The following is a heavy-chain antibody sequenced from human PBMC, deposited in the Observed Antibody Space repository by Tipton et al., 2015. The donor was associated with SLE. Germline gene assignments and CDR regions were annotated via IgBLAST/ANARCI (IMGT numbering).Heavy chain of an antibody. D-gene: IGHD5-24*01. CDR1: GGSFSGYY. V-gene: IGHV4-34*01. J-gene: IGHJ4*02. CDR2: INHSGST. Sequence: TLSLTCAVYGGSFSGYYWSWIRQPPGKGLEWIGEINHSGSTNYNPSLKSRVTISVDTSKNQFSLKLSSVTAADTAVYYCARGEMATMGFDYWGQGTLVTVSS. CDR3: ARGEMATMGFDY.